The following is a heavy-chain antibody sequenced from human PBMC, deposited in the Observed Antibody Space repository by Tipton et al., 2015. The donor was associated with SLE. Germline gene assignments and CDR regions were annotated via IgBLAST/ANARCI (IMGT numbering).Heavy chain of an antibody. J-gene: IGHJ4*02. D-gene: IGHD3-16*02. V-gene: IGHV4-59*08. CDR1: GGSISSHY. CDR3: ATLGELSPKGY. CDR2: IYYSGGT. Sequence: TLSLTCTVSGGSISSHYWSWIRQPPGKGLEWIGYIYYSGGTNYNPSLKSRVTISVDTSKNQFSLKLSSVTAADTAVYYCATLGELSPKGYWGQGTLVTVSS.